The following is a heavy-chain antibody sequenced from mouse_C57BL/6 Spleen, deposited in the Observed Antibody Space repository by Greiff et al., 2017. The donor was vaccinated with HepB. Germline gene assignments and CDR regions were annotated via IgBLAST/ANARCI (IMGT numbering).Heavy chain of an antibody. V-gene: IGHV5-4*01. CDR3: ARGTGPFDY. D-gene: IGHD4-1*01. CDR1: GFTFSSYA. Sequence: EVQVVESGGGLVKPGGSLKLSCAASGFTFSSYAMSWVRQTPEKRLEWVATISDGGSYTYYPDNVKGRFTISRDNAKNNLYLQMSHLKSEDTAMYYCARGTGPFDYWGQGTTLTVSS. CDR2: ISDGGSYT. J-gene: IGHJ2*01.